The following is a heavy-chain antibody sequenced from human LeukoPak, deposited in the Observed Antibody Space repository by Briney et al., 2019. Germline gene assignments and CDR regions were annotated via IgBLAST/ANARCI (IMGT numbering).Heavy chain of an antibody. Sequence: PSDTLSLTCNVSGDSITSYYWNWIRQPPGKGLEWIGYIYYTEIIKYNPSLTSRVSMSVDTSKNQFFLKMKSVTAADTAVYHCARSVDYFDNTGPHMMFDYWGQGSLVTVSS. CDR1: GDSITSYY. CDR2: IYYTEII. D-gene: IGHD3-22*01. V-gene: IGHV4-59*07. J-gene: IGHJ4*02. CDR3: ARSVDYFDNTGPHMMFDY.